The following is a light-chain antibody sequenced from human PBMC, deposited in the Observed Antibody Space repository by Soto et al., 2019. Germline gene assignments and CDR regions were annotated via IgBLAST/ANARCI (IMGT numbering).Light chain of an antibody. Sequence: EIVLTQSPATLSLSPGERATLSCRASQSVSSYLAWYQQKPGQAPRLLIYDASNRATGIPARFSGSGSGTNFTLAISSLEPEDFAVYYCQQRSHWPRTFGPGT. J-gene: IGKJ3*01. CDR2: DAS. CDR1: QSVSSY. V-gene: IGKV3-11*01. CDR3: QQRSHWPRT.